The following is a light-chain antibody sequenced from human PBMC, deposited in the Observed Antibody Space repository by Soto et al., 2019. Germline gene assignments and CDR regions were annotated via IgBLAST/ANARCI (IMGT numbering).Light chain of an antibody. CDR3: QQYNNWPPIT. J-gene: IGKJ2*01. Sequence: EIVMTQSPATLSVSPGERDTLSCRASQSVSGNLAWYQQKPGQAPRLLIYGASTRATGIPVRFSGSGSGTECTLTISSLQSEGFAVYYCQQYNNWPPITFGQGTKLEIK. CDR1: QSVSGN. V-gene: IGKV3-15*01. CDR2: GAS.